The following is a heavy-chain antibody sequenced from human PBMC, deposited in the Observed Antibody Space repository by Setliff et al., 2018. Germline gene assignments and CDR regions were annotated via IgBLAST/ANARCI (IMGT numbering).Heavy chain of an antibody. CDR2: IYTDGST. V-gene: IGHV4-61*02. CDR3: ARVTGFSYMDV. CDR1: GDSISRAKYY. J-gene: IGHJ6*03. D-gene: IGHD3-3*01. Sequence: LSLTCTVSGDSISRAKYYWSWIRQSAGKGLECIGRIYTDGSTRYNPSLNSRVTLLIDTAKNQISLRLSSVTAADTAVYFCARVTGFSYMDVWGKGTTVTVSS.